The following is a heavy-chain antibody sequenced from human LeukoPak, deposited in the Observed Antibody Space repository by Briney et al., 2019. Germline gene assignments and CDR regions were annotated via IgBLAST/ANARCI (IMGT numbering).Heavy chain of an antibody. D-gene: IGHD3-10*01. V-gene: IGHV4-31*03. CDR3: ATTPGTMVRGVILY. CDR2: IYYGGNT. Sequence: NPSQTLSLTCTVSGGSISSGGYYWSWIRQHPGKGLEWIGYIYYGGNTDYNPSLKSRVTMSVDTSKNQLSLKLSSVTTADTAVYYCATTPGTMVRGVILYWGQGTLVTVSS. J-gene: IGHJ4*02. CDR1: GGSISSGGYY.